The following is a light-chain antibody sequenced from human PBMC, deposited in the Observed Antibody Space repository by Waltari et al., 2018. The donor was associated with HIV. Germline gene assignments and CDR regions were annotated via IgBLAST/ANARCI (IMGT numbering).Light chain of an antibody. J-gene: IGLJ2*01. Sequence: SYELTQPPSVSVSPGLTASVTCSGDNLGAKYVCWYQQKPGRSPVLVLFQDTKRPSGIPERFSGSNSGNTATLTISGTQAVDEADYFCQAWDNSTAVFGGGTQLTVL. CDR1: NLGAKY. V-gene: IGLV3-1*01. CDR2: QDT. CDR3: QAWDNSTAV.